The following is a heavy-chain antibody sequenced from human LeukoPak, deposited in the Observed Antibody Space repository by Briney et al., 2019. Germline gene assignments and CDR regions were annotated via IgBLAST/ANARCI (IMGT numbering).Heavy chain of an antibody. Sequence: GASVKVSCKASGYTFTSYDVNWVRQATGQGLEWMGWMNPNSGNTGYAQKFQGRVTMTRDTSISTAYMELSSLRSEDTAVYYCAKDRVRLYYPYAMDVWGQGTAVTVSS. CDR3: AKDRVRLYYPYAMDV. CDR2: MNPNSGNT. J-gene: IGHJ6*02. CDR1: GYTFTSYD. V-gene: IGHV1-8*01.